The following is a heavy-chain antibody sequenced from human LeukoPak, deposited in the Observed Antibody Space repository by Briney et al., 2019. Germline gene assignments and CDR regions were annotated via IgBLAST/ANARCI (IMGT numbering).Heavy chain of an antibody. D-gene: IGHD3-3*01. J-gene: IGHJ4*02. V-gene: IGHV4-4*07. Sequence: SETLSLTCTVSGGSIDSYYWSWIRQPAGMRLEWIGRIYTSGSTNYNPSLKSRVTMSVDTSKNQFSLKLSSVTAADTAVYYCARVNGDFWSGYHFDYWGQGTLVTVSS. CDR1: GGSIDSYY. CDR3: ARVNGDFWSGYHFDY. CDR2: IYTSGST.